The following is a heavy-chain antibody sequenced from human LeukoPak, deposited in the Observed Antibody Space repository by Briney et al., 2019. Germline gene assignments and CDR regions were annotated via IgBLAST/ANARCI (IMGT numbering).Heavy chain of an antibody. D-gene: IGHD3-22*01. Sequence: SETLSLTCTVSGGSISSYYWSWIRQPPGKGLEWIGYIYYSGSTNYNPSLKSRVTISVDTSKNQFSLKLSSVTAADTAVYYCARWGSPNYYDSSGYYKYYLDYWGQGTLVTVSS. CDR1: GGSISSYY. CDR3: ARWGSPNYYDSSGYYKYYLDY. V-gene: IGHV4-59*01. CDR2: IYYSGST. J-gene: IGHJ4*02.